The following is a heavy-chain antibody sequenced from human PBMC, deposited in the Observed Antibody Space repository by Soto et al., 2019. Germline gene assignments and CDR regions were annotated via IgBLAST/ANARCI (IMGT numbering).Heavy chain of an antibody. CDR2: ISGFNGQT. CDR3: ARVDPRGVAVVRDY. J-gene: IGHJ4*02. Sequence: RASVKVSCKASGNTFASHGFSWVRQAPGQGLEWMGWISGFNGQTNYALRFQGRVTLTTDTPTSTAYMELRSLRSDDTAVYFCARVDPRGVAVVRDYWGQGTLVTVSS. D-gene: IGHD3-10*01. V-gene: IGHV1-18*01. CDR1: GNTFASHG.